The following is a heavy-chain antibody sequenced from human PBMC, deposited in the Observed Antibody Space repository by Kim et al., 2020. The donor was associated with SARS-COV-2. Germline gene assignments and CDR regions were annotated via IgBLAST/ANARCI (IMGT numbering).Heavy chain of an antibody. CDR1: GFTFSSYD. CDR3: ARDASLNSGPAF. J-gene: IGHJ4*02. CDR2: ISYDGTKK. Sequence: GGSLRLSCATSGFTFSSYDMHWVRQAPGKGLEWVASISYDGTKKYYADSVKGRFTISRDNSKKTLYLQIKSLRTEDTALYYCARDASLNSGPAFWGQGTLVTVSS. D-gene: IGHD6-19*01. V-gene: IGHV3-30-3*01.